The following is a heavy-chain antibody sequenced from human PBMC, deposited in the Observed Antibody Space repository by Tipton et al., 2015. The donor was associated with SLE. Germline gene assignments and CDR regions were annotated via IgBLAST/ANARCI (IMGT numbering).Heavy chain of an antibody. J-gene: IGHJ4*02. CDR2: FYYSGTT. D-gene: IGHD2-15*01. CDR1: GGSISSSSYY. CDR3: ARDGGCSGGSCFDY. Sequence: TLSLTCTVSGGSISSSSYYWGWLRQPAGKGLEWVGSFYYSGTTYYNPSLTRRVIISVDTSKNQFSLKLSSATAADTAVYYCARDGGCSGGSCFDYWGQGTLVPVTT. V-gene: IGHV4-39*07.